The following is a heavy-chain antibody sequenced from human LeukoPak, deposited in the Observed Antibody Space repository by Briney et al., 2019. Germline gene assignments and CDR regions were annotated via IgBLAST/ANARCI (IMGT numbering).Heavy chain of an antibody. Sequence: GGSLRLSCAASGFTFSSYAMSWVRQAPGKGLEWVSAISGSGGSTYYADSVKGRITISRDNSKNTLYLQMNSLRAEDTAVYYCAKPSYCSGGSCYSYFDYWGQGTLVTVSS. V-gene: IGHV3-23*01. J-gene: IGHJ4*02. CDR2: ISGSGGST. D-gene: IGHD2-15*01. CDR1: GFTFSSYA. CDR3: AKPSYCSGGSCYSYFDY.